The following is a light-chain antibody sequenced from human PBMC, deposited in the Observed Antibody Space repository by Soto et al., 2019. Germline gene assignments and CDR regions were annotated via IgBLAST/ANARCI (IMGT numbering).Light chain of an antibody. CDR1: QNINSY. CDR2: VAS. CDR3: QQSFGSPLT. J-gene: IGKJ4*01. V-gene: IGKV1-39*01. Sequence: DIQMTQSPSSLSASVGDSVTITCRASQNINSYLNWYRQKPGKPPELLIYVASSLQSGAPSRFGGGGSGTDFTLTISSLQPEDFATYYCQQSFGSPLTFGGGTKVEIK.